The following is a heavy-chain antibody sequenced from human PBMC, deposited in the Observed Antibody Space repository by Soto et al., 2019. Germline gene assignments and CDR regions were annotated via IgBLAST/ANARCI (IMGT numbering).Heavy chain of an antibody. Sequence: GGSLRLSCAASGFTFSGYWMGWVRQAPGKGLEWVASIMKDGGEKKYVDSVRGRFTISRDNVQNSLFLQMDSLRVEDTAVYYCARDRDYYGADDWGEGTLVTVSS. V-gene: IGHV3-7*01. CDR3: ARDRDYYGADD. CDR1: GFTFSGYW. D-gene: IGHD3-10*01. J-gene: IGHJ4*01. CDR2: IMKDGGEK.